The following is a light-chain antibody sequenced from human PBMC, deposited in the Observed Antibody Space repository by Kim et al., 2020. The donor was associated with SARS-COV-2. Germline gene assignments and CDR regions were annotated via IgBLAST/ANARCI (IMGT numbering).Light chain of an antibody. CDR2: GKN. CDR3: NSRDSNDNVV. V-gene: IGLV3-19*01. J-gene: IGLJ2*01. CDR1: SLRSYY. Sequence: SSELTQDPAVSVALGQTVGITCQGDSLRSYYATWYQQKPGQAPILVICGKNNRPSGIPDRFSGSSSGNTASLTITGTQAGDEADYYCNSRDSNDNVVFGGGTQLTVL.